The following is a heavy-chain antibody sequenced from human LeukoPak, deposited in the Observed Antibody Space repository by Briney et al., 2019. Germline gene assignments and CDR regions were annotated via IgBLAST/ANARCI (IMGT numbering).Heavy chain of an antibody. D-gene: IGHD1-26*01. Sequence: GGSLRLSCAASGFTFSTYSMNWVRQAPGNGLEWVSYISSNSRATYYADSARGRFTISRDNAKNSLYLQMNSLRAEDTALYYCASQWELHPAFWGQGTLVTVSS. V-gene: IGHV3-48*01. CDR1: GFTFSTYS. CDR2: ISSNSRAT. CDR3: ASQWELHPAF. J-gene: IGHJ4*02.